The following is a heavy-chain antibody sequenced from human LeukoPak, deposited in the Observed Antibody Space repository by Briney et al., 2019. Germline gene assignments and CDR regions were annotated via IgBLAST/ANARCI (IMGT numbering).Heavy chain of an antibody. CDR3: AKPDWVYNWFDP. CDR2: IRYDGSNK. J-gene: IGHJ5*02. D-gene: IGHD3/OR15-3a*01. CDR1: GFTFSSYG. Sequence: PGGSLRLSCAASGFTFSSYGMHWVRQAPGKGLEWVAFIRYDGSNKYYADSVKGRFTISRDNSKNTLYLQMNSLRAEDTAVYYCAKPDWVYNWFDPWGQGTLVTVSS. V-gene: IGHV3-30*02.